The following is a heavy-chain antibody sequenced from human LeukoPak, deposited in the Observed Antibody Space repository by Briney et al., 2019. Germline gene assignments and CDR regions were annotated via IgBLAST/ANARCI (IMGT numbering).Heavy chain of an antibody. CDR2: IASRPAGGAT. Sequence: GGSLRLSCAASGFTFSSYAMSWVRQAPGKGLEWVGRIASRPAGGATDYADSVRGRFSISRDDSKNTLYLQMNSLKTEDTAVYYCTTEGQQMESSGFDYWGQGTPVTVS. CDR3: TTEGQQMESSGFDY. CDR1: GFTFSSYA. D-gene: IGHD3-10*01. J-gene: IGHJ4*02. V-gene: IGHV3-15*04.